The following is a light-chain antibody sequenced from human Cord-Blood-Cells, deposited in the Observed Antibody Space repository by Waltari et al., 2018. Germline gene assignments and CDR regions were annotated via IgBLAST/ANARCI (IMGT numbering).Light chain of an antibody. CDR2: GAS. J-gene: IGKJ2*01. CDR1: QIVSSSY. CDR3: QQYGSSLYT. V-gene: IGKV3-20*01. Sequence: EIELTQSRGTLSLSPGEGATISCRAIQIVSSSYLAWYQQTPGQAPRLLIYGASSRATGIPDRFSRSGSVTDFTLTISRLEPEDFAVYYCQQYGSSLYTFGQGTKLEIK.